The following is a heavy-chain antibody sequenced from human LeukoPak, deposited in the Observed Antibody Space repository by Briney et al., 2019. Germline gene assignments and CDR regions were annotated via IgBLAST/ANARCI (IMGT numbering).Heavy chain of an antibody. V-gene: IGHV4-59*01. CDR2: IYYSGST. D-gene: IGHD1-26*01. CDR1: GGSISSYY. CDR3: ARGVNSGYFDY. Sequence: SETLSLTCTVSGGSISSYYWTWTRQPPGKGLEWIGYIYYSGSTNYNPSLKSRVTISVDTSKNQFSLKLTSVTAADTAVYYCARGVNSGYFDYRGQGTLVTVSS. J-gene: IGHJ4*02.